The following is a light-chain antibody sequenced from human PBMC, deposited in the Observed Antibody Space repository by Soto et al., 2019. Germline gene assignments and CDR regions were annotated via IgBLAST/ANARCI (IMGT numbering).Light chain of an antibody. CDR2: EVS. CDR3: SSYTSGSTPFV. CDR1: SSDVGNYIY. J-gene: IGLJ1*01. V-gene: IGLV2-14*01. Sequence: QSAPTQPASVSGSPGQSITISCTGTSSDVGNYIYVSWYQQHPGKAPKLMIHEVSNRPSGVSNRFSGSKSGNTASLTISGLQAEDEADYYCSSYTSGSTPFVFGTGTKLTVL.